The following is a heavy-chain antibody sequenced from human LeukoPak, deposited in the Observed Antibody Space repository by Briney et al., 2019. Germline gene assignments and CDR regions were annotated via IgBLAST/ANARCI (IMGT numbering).Heavy chain of an antibody. V-gene: IGHV4-34*01. Sequence: SETLSLTCAVYGGSFSGYYWSWIRQPPGKGLEWIGEINHSGSTNYNPSLKSRVTISVDTSKNQFSLKLSSVTAADTAVYYCARGRDGYNHRYYFDYWGQGTLVTVSS. CDR2: INHSGST. J-gene: IGHJ4*02. D-gene: IGHD5-24*01. CDR3: ARGRDGYNHRYYFDY. CDR1: GGSFSGYY.